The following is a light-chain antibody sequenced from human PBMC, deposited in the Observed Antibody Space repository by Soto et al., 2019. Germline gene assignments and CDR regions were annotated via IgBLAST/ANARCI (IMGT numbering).Light chain of an antibody. J-gene: IGKJ4*01. CDR2: EAS. CDR1: QSVSSF. V-gene: IGKV3-11*01. CDR3: QQRSNWPPLT. Sequence: EIVLTQYTATLSLSPGERATLSCRASQSVSSFLAWYQQKPGQAPRLLIYEASNRATGIPARFSGSGSGTDFTLTINSLEPEDFAVYYCQQRSNWPPLTFGGGTKV.